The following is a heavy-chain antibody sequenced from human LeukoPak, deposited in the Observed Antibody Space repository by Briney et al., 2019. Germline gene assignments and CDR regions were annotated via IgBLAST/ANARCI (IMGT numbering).Heavy chain of an antibody. Sequence: SETLSLTCTVSGGSISSYYWSWIRQPPGKGLEWIGYIYYSGRTNYNPTLKSRVTISVDTSKNQFSLKLSSVTAADTAVYYCARQNGYLNWFDPWGQGTLVTVSS. J-gene: IGHJ5*02. CDR3: ARQNGYLNWFDP. D-gene: IGHD5-18*01. V-gene: IGHV4-59*01. CDR1: GGSISSYY. CDR2: IYYSGRT.